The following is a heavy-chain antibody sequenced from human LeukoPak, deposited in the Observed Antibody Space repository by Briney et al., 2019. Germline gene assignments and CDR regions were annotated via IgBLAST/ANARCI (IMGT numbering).Heavy chain of an antibody. V-gene: IGHV3-21*01. CDR3: ARDHGDPYYYGMDV. D-gene: IGHD3-10*01. CDR1: GFTFSSYS. CDR2: ISSSSSYI. J-gene: IGHJ6*04. Sequence: GGSLRLSCAASGFTFSSYSMNWVRQAPGKGLEWVSSISSSSSYIYYADSVKGRFTISRDNAKNSLYLQMNSLRAEDTAVYYCARDHGDPYYYGMDVWGKGTTVTVSS.